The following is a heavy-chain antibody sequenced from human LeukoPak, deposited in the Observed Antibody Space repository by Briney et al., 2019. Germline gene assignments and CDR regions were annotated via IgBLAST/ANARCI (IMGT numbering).Heavy chain of an antibody. CDR1: GGSFSGYY. CDR3: ASSGWYEGGVY. D-gene: IGHD6-19*01. J-gene: IGHJ4*02. V-gene: IGHV4-34*01. CDR2: IDHSGST. Sequence: ASETLSLTCAVSGGSFSGYYWNWLRQPPGKGLEWIGEIDHSGSTNYNPSLKSRVTISVDTSKNHFSLKLSSVTAADTAVYYCASSGWYEGGVYWGQGTLVTVSS.